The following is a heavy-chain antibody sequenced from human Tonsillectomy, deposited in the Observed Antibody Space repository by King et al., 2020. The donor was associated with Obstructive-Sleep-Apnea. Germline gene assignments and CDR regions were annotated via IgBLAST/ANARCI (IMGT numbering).Heavy chain of an antibody. CDR2: IYYSGST. Sequence: QLKESGPGLVKPSQTLSLNCNGSRGSSSSGGYYWSWIRQHPGKGLEWIGYIYYSGSTYYNPSLKSRVTISVDTAKNQFSLKLSAVTAADTAVYYCARDLGYSGYDYEGGIGYWGQGTLVTVSS. CDR3: ARDLGYSGYDYEGGIGY. V-gene: IGHV4-31*03. CDR1: RGSSSSGGYY. J-gene: IGHJ4*02. D-gene: IGHD5-12*01.